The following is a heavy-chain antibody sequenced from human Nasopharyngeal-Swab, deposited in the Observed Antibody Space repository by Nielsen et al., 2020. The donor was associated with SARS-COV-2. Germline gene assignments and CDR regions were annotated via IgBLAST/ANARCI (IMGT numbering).Heavy chain of an antibody. CDR1: GYSITSGYY. J-gene: IGHJ4*02. V-gene: IGHV4-38-2*02. CDR3: ARVGYCSSPSCYEMTI. Sequence: SETLSLTCTVSGYSITSGYYWGWIRQPPGKGLEWIGSIFRSGSTYNNPSLQSRVTMTVDTSKHLFPLKLSSVTAADTAVYYCARVGYCSSPSCYEMTIWGQGTLVTVSS. D-gene: IGHD2-2*01. CDR2: IFRSGST.